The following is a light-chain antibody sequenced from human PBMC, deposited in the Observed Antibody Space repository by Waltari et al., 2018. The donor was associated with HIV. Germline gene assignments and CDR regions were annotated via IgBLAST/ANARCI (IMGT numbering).Light chain of an antibody. V-gene: IGLV2-23*01. Sequence: QSALTQPASVSGSPGQSITISCTGTSSDVGSYNLVSWYQQHPGKAPKLMSYEGSKRPSGVSIRFSGSKSGNTASLTIAGLQAEDEADYYCCSYADTSTWVFGGGTKLTVL. CDR2: EGS. J-gene: IGLJ3*02. CDR1: SSDVGSYNL. CDR3: CSYADTSTWV.